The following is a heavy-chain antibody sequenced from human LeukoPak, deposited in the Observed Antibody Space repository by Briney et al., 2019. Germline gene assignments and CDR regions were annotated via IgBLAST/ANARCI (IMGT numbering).Heavy chain of an antibody. CDR1: GYTLTELS. CDR2: FDPEDGET. D-gene: IGHD3-16*02. Sequence: ASVKVSCKVSGYTLTELSMQWVRQAPGKGLEWMGGFDPEDGETIYAQKFQGRVTMTEDTSTDTAYMELSSLRSEDTAVYYCATSIMITFGGVIVPVSPLDYWGQGTLVTVSS. V-gene: IGHV1-24*01. J-gene: IGHJ4*02. CDR3: ATSIMITFGGVIVPVSPLDY.